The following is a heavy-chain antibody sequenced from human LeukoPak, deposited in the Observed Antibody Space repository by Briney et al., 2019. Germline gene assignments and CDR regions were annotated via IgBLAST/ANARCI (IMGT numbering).Heavy chain of an antibody. Sequence: GRSLRLSCAASGFSFDDYAMHWVRQTPGKGLEWVSSISWNSDNIAYADSVKGRFTISRDNAKNSLYLQMNSLRPEDTAVYYCAGAIHYYGSVRRGFDPWGQGTLVTVSS. CDR3: AGAIHYYGSVRRGFDP. CDR1: GFSFDDYA. J-gene: IGHJ5*02. V-gene: IGHV3-9*01. D-gene: IGHD3-10*01. CDR2: ISWNSDNI.